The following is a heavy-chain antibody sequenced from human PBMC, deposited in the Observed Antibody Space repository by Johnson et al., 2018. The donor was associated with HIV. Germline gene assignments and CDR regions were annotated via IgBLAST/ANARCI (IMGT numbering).Heavy chain of an antibody. CDR2: ISYDGSNK. J-gene: IGHJ3*01. D-gene: IGHD3-10*01. Sequence: QVQLVESGGGLVQPGGSLRLSCAASGFTFSTSGMHWVRQAPGKGMEWVAVISYDGSNKYYADSVKGRFTISRDNSKNTLYLQMNSLRAEDTAVYYCARDGGYGSVWGQGTMVTVSS. CDR1: GFTFSTSG. V-gene: IGHV3-30*03. CDR3: ARDGGYGSV.